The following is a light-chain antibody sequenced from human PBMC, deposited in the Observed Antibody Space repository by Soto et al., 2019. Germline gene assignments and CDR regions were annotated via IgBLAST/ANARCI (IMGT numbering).Light chain of an antibody. Sequence: DIQMTQSPSTLSASVGDRVTITCRASQTISRWLAWYQQKPERAPKLLIYKASSLQSGVPSRFSGSGSGTDFTLTISSLQPEDFATYYCQQSYSTPPITFGQGTRLEIK. V-gene: IGKV1-39*01. CDR1: QTISRW. CDR2: KAS. J-gene: IGKJ5*01. CDR3: QQSYSTPPIT.